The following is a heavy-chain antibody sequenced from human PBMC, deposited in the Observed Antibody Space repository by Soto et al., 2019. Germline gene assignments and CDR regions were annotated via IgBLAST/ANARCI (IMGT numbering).Heavy chain of an antibody. J-gene: IGHJ4*02. CDR1: GFTVSSNY. D-gene: IGHD1-26*01. V-gene: IGHV3-53*04. Sequence: GGSLRRSCAASGFTVSSNYMSWVRQAPGKGLEWVSVIYSGGSTYYADSVKGRFTISRHNSKNTLYLQMNSLRVDDTAVYYCARETGGSYGYWGQGTLVTVSS. CDR3: ARETGGSYGY. CDR2: IYSGGST.